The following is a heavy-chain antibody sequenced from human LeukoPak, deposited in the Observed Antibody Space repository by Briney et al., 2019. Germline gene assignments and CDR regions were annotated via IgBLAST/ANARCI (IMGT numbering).Heavy chain of an antibody. V-gene: IGHV3-13*01. CDR3: ARVAKERVGGVYYFGY. CDR2: IGTAGDT. Sequence: GGSLRLSCAASGFTFSDYDMHWVRQATGKGLEWVSAIGTAGDTYYTGSVKGRFTISRDNAKNSLYLQMNSLRAGDTAVYYCARVAKERVGGVYYFGYWGQGTLVTVSS. CDR1: GFTFSDYD. D-gene: IGHD1-1*01. J-gene: IGHJ4*02.